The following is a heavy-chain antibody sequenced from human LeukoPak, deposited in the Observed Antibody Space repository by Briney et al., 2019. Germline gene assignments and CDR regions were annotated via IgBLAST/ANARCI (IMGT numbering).Heavy chain of an antibody. J-gene: IGHJ4*02. V-gene: IGHV3-7*01. CDR1: GFTFSSYW. CDR3: AREGSLSTFDY. Sequence: GGSLRLSCAASGFTFSSYWMSWVRKAPGKGLEWVANIKQDGSEKYYVDSVKGRFTISRDNAKNSLYLQMNSLRAEDTAVYYCAREGSLSTFDYWGQGTLVTVSS. D-gene: IGHD2-15*01. CDR2: IKQDGSEK.